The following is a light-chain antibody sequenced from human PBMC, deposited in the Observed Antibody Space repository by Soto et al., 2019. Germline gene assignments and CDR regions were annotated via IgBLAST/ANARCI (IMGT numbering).Light chain of an antibody. CDR1: QNIDNW. J-gene: IGKJ1*01. Sequence: DIQMTQSPSPLSASVGDRVTLTCRASQNIDNWLAWYQQKPGKAPKLLIYKASTLKSGVPSRFSGSGSGTEFTLTISSLQPDDFATYYCQHYNSYSEAFGQGTKVDIK. CDR2: KAS. CDR3: QHYNSYSEA. V-gene: IGKV1-5*03.